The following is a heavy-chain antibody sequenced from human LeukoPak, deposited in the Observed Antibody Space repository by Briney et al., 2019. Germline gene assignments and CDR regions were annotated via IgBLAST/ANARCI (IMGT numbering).Heavy chain of an antibody. CDR2: ISGTGGRT. V-gene: IGHV3-23*01. CDR1: GITLSNYG. CDR3: AKRGVVIRVILVGFHKEAYYFDS. J-gene: IGHJ4*02. D-gene: IGHD3-22*01. Sequence: GGSLRLSCAVSGITLSNYGMTWVRQAPGKGLEWVAGISGTGGRTNYADSVKGRFTISRDNPKNTLYLQMNSLRAEVTTVYFCAKRGVVIRVILVGFHKEAYYFDSWGQGALVTVSS.